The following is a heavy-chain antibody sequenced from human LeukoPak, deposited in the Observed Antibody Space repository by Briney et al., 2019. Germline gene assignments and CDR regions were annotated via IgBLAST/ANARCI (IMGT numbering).Heavy chain of an antibody. CDR1: GFTFSSYY. CDR3: VAYNWNYPDY. V-gene: IGHV3-74*01. J-gene: IGHJ4*02. D-gene: IGHD1-7*01. CDR2: TNTVGSTT. Sequence: QPGGSLILSCAASGFTFSSYYTYWVRQAPGKGPVWVSGTNTVGSTTSYADSVVKGRFTISRDNAKNTLYLQMNSLRAEDTAVYYCVAYNWNYPDYWGQGTLVTVSS.